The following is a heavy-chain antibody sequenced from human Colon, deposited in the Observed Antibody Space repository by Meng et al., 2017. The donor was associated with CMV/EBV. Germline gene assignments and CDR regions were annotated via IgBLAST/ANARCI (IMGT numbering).Heavy chain of an antibody. Sequence: ASVKVSCKASGYSFTSYDLYWVRQAPGQGLEWMGWLNPATGNTGYAETLQGRITMTRDSSIGTAYMELSSLRSEDTAVYYRARVRLAAAGSEPFNIWGQGTTVTVSS. D-gene: IGHD6-13*01. CDR1: GYSFTSYD. CDR3: ARVRLAAAGSEPFNI. CDR2: LNPATGNT. V-gene: IGHV1-8*01. J-gene: IGHJ3*02.